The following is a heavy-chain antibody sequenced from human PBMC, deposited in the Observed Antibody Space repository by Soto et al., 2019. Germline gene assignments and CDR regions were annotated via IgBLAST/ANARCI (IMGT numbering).Heavy chain of an antibody. CDR3: ASDPYYYASGY. CDR1: GFTFSYYY. Sequence: GALRLSCAASGFTFSYYYMTWIRQPPGKGLEWVSYISGSGDTIYYADSVKGRFTVSRDNAKNSLYLQMNSLGAEDTAFYYCASDPYYYASGYWGQGTLVTVSS. D-gene: IGHD3-10*01. V-gene: IGHV3-11*01. CDR2: ISGSGDTI. J-gene: IGHJ4*02.